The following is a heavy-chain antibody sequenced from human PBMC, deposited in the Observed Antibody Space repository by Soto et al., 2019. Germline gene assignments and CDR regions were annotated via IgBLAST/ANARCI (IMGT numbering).Heavy chain of an antibody. CDR2: IYSGGST. Sequence: GVSLRLSCAASGFTVSSNYMSWVRQAPGKGLEWVSVIYSGGSTYYADSVKGRFTISRDNSKNTLYLQMNSLRAEDTAVYYCAREGAARPLLSYYYYYMDVWGKGTTVTVSS. J-gene: IGHJ6*03. V-gene: IGHV3-66*01. CDR1: GFTVSSNY. CDR3: AREGAARPLLSYYYYYMDV. D-gene: IGHD6-6*01.